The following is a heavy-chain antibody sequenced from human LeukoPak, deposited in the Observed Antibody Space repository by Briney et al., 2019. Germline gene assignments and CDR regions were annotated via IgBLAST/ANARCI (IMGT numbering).Heavy chain of an antibody. CDR3: GRPTKYWLVRGNGVDV. Sequence: GGSLRLSCAASGFSFSSYAMTWVRQAPGQGLEWVSSIDAGGGDTYHSDSVKGRFTISRDNSMNTLYLQMNSLRADDTAVYYCGRPTKYWLVRGNGVDVWGRGTTVTVSS. J-gene: IGHJ6*02. CDR1: GFSFSSYA. D-gene: IGHD6-19*01. CDR2: IDAGGGDT. V-gene: IGHV3-23*01.